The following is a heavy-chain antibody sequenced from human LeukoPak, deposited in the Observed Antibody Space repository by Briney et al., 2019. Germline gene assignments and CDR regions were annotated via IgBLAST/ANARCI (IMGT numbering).Heavy chain of an antibody. V-gene: IGHV4-39*07. CDR3: ASDYSNYYFDY. Sequence: SETLSLTCTVSGGSISSSSYYWGWIRQPPGKGLEWIGEINHSGSTNYNPSLKSRVTISVDTSKNQFSLKLSSVTAADTAVYYCASDYSNYYFDYWGQGTLVTVSS. J-gene: IGHJ4*02. CDR2: INHSGST. CDR1: GGSISSSSYY. D-gene: IGHD4-11*01.